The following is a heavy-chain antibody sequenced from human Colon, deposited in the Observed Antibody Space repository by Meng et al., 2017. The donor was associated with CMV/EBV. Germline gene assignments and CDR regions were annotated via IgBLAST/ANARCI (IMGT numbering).Heavy chain of an antibody. J-gene: IGHJ4*02. D-gene: IGHD5-24*01. CDR2: IYTASGT. V-gene: IGHV3-53*01. CDR1: GFTVGTNY. CDR3: ARGGYNYGAGTY. Sequence: GGSLRLSCAASGFTVGTNYMSWVRQAPGKGLEWVSVIYTASGTYYADSVKGRFTVSRDNSRNTLYLQMNSLRAEDTAVYYCARGGYNYGAGTYWGQGTLVTVSS.